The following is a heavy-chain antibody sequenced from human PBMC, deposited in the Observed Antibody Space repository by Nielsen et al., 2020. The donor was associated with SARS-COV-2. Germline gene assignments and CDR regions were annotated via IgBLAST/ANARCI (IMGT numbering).Heavy chain of an antibody. V-gene: IGHV1-3*01. CDR3: ARDRSITSRHYSHFYFMDV. Sequence: ASVKVSCKASGYTFTYYAIHWVRRAPGRGLEWMGWINPDNGDTKYSQNFQGRVTVTRDTSASTAYMELSSLRSEDTAVYYCARDRSITSRHYSHFYFMDVWGQGTTVTVSS. CDR2: INPDNGDT. J-gene: IGHJ6*02. CDR1: GYTFTYYA. D-gene: IGHD2-2*01.